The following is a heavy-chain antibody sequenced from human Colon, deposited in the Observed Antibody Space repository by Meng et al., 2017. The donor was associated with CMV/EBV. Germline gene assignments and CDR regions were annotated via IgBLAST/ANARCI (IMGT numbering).Heavy chain of an antibody. V-gene: IGHV3-21*01. Sequence: GESLKISCVASGFSFPGYTMNWVRQAPGKGLEWVSSISSGSNNIYYADSMRGRFTISRDNAKNTLYLQMNSLRAEDTAVYYCARGLAPFYGMDVWGQGTTVTVSS. CDR2: ISSGSNNI. CDR1: GFSFPGYT. CDR3: ARGLAPFYGMDV. J-gene: IGHJ6*02.